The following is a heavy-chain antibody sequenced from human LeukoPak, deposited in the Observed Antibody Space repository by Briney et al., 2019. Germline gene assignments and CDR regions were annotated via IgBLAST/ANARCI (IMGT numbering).Heavy chain of an antibody. CDR3: ARDIGGSYFSFDY. J-gene: IGHJ4*02. CDR2: INPNSGGT. Sequence: ASVKVSCKASGYTFTGYYMHWVRQAPGQGLEWMGWINPNSGGTNYAQKFQGRVTMTRDTSISTAYMELSRLRSDDTAVYYCARDIGGSYFSFDYWGQGTLVTVSS. CDR1: GYTFTGYY. V-gene: IGHV1-2*02. D-gene: IGHD1-26*01.